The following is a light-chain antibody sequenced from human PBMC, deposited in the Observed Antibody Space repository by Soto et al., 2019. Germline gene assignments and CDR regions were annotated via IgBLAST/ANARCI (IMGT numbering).Light chain of an antibody. CDR1: ESVSRW. Sequence: DTQMTQSPSTLSASVGDRVTITCRVNESVSRWLAWYQQKPGKAPKLLIYKASILESGVPSRFSGSGSGTELTLTISSLQPDDFATYYCQQFTGYSRTFGQGTKV. J-gene: IGKJ1*01. V-gene: IGKV1-5*03. CDR3: QQFTGYSRT. CDR2: KAS.